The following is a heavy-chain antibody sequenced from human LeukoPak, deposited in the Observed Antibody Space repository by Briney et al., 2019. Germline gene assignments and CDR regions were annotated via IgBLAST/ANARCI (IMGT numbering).Heavy chain of an antibody. D-gene: IGHD4-23*01. J-gene: IGHJ4*02. CDR3: ARNGGNSDFDY. V-gene: IGHV3-66*01. Sequence: GGSLRLSCAASGLTVSRNYMTWVRQAPGKGLEWVSTIYSSGTTYYADSVKGRFAISRDNAKNSLYLQMNSLRAEDTALYYCARNGGNSDFDYWGQGTLVTVSS. CDR2: IYSSGTT. CDR1: GLTVSRNY.